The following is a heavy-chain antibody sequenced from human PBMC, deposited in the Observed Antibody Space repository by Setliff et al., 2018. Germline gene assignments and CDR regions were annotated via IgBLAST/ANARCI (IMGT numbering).Heavy chain of an antibody. V-gene: IGHV7-4-1*02. J-gene: IGHJ6*03. Sequence: ASVKVSCKASGYTFTTYAISWMRQAPGQGLEWMGWINTNTGDPSYAQGFTGRFVFSLDTSVSTAYLQISSLKAEDTALYYCARASRFGTIKYRGDYYMDVWGKGTTVTVSS. CDR2: INTNTGDP. CDR1: GYTFTTYA. CDR3: ARASRFGTIKYRGDYYMDV. D-gene: IGHD3-10*01.